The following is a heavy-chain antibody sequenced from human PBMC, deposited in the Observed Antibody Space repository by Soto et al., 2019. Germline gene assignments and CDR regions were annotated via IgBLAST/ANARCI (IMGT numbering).Heavy chain of an antibody. CDR3: AIEHSRYDHGEDYYHGVDV. CDR1: GYSLSTYW. Sequence: EVQLVESGGGLVQPGGSLRLSCAASGYSLSTYWMHWVRQIPGQGLTWVSRIGPDGSSATYADSVKGRFTISRDNANNAVDLQMNSLRAADTGVYYCAIEHSRYDHGEDYYHGVDVWGQGTTVTVSS. D-gene: IGHD3-10*01. J-gene: IGHJ6*02. CDR2: IGPDGSSA. V-gene: IGHV3-74*03.